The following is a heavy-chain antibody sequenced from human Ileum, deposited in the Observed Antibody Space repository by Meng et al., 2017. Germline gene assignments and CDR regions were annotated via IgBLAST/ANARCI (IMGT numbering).Heavy chain of an antibody. CDR2: IKYDGSTT. J-gene: IGHJ4*02. D-gene: IGHD3-16*01. CDR3: ARGARYAYYLDY. Sequence: GESLKISCAASGFTFSDYWIHWVCQAPGKGLVWVSRIKYDGSTTNYADSVKGRFTISRDNTKNTLYLQINSLTAEDTAVYYCARGARYAYYLDYWGQGTLVTVSS. CDR1: GFTFSDYW. V-gene: IGHV3-74*01.